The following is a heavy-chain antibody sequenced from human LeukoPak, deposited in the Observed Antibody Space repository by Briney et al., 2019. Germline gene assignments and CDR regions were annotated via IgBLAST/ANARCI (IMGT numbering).Heavy chain of an antibody. J-gene: IGHJ6*02. V-gene: IGHV4-59*12. CDR1: GGSISSYY. CDR3: ARDKDWANYYYYGMDV. D-gene: IGHD3/OR15-3a*01. Sequence: SETLSLTCTVSGGSISSYYWSWIRQPPEKGLEWIAYISDIGSINYNPSLKSRVTMSVDTSKNQFSLKLSSVTAADTAVYYCARDKDWANYYYYGMDVWGQGTTVTVSS. CDR2: ISDIGSI.